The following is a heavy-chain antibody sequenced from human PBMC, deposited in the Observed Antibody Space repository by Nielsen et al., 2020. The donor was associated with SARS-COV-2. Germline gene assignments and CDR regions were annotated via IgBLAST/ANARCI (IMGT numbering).Heavy chain of an antibody. CDR1: GYTFTSYG. CDR3: ARDSSGWYRYDAFDI. V-gene: IGHV1-18*01. CDR2: ISAYNGNT. J-gene: IGHJ3*02. D-gene: IGHD6-19*01. Sequence: ASVKVSCKASGYTFTSYGISWVRQAPGQGLEWMGWISAYNGNTNYAQKLRGRVTMTTDTSTSTAYMELRSLRSDDTAVYYCARDSSGWYRYDAFDIWGQGTMVTVSS.